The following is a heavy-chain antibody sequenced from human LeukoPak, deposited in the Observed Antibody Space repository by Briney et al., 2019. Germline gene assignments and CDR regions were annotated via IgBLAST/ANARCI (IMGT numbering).Heavy chain of an antibody. CDR3: ARDSGTTGEVKFDP. CDR1: GYSISSAYY. CDR2: IYSDGTI. D-gene: IGHD4-17*01. J-gene: IGHJ5*02. Sequence: SETLSLTCSVSGYSISSAYYWSWIRQPAGKGLEWIGRIYSDGTITYNPSLQSRLTMSIDTSKNQFSLKLSFVTAADTAVYYCARDSGTTGEVKFDPWGQGTLVTVSS. V-gene: IGHV4-4*07.